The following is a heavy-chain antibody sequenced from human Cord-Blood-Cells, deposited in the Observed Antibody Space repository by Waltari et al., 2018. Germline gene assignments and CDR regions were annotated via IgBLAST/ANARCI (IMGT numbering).Heavy chain of an antibody. Sequence: QVQLQQWGAGLVKPSETLSLTCAVYGGSFTGYYWSWSRQPPGKGLEWIGEINHSVSTNYNPSLKSRVTISVDTSKNQFSLKLSSVTAADTAVYYCARRSGDYDYWGQGTLVTVSS. CDR2: INHSVST. CDR3: ARRSGDYDY. V-gene: IGHV4-34*01. D-gene: IGHD4-17*01. CDR1: GGSFTGYY. J-gene: IGHJ4*02.